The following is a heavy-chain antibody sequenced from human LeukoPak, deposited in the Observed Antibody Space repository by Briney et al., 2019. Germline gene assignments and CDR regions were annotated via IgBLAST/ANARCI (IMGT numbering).Heavy chain of an antibody. V-gene: IGHV3-23*01. CDR3: AKGYSSGQPYYFDY. CDR2: ISGSGGRT. Sequence: GGSLRLSCAASGFTFSSYAMSWVRQAPEKGLEWVSGISGSGGRTHYADSVRGRFTISRGNSKNTLYLQMNSLRAEDTAVYYCAKGYSSGQPYYFDYWGQGTLVTVSS. J-gene: IGHJ4*02. D-gene: IGHD6-19*01. CDR1: GFTFSSYA.